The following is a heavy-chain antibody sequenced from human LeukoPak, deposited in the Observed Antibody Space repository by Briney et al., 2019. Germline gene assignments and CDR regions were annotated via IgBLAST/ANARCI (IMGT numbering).Heavy chain of an antibody. CDR2: IYYSGST. D-gene: IGHD6-19*01. V-gene: IGHV4-59*01. J-gene: IGHJ5*02. CDR3: ARDEAGNIDP. Sequence: PSETLSLTCTVSGGSISSYYWSWTRQPPGKGLEWIGYIYYSGSTNYNPSLKSRVTISVDTSKNQFSLKLSSVTAADTAVYYCARDEAGNIDPWGQGTLVTVSS. CDR1: GGSISSYY.